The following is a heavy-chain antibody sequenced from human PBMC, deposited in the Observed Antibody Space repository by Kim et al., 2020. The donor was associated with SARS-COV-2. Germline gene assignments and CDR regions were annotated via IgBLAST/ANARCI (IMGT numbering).Heavy chain of an antibody. V-gene: IGHV3-33*01. Sequence: GGSLRLSCAASGFTFSSYGMHWVRQAPGKGLEWVAVIWYDGSNKYYADSVKGRFTISRDNSKNTLYLQMNSLRAEDTAVYYCARDNEAAAVNWFDPWGQGTLVTVSS. CDR1: GFTFSSYG. CDR2: IWYDGSNK. J-gene: IGHJ5*02. CDR3: ARDNEAAAVNWFDP. D-gene: IGHD6-13*01.